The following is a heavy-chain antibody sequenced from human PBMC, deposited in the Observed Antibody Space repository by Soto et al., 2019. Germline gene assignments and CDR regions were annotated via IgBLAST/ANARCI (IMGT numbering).Heavy chain of an antibody. CDR3: ARDTRPGIVGATTYYYYYYGMDV. D-gene: IGHD1-26*01. V-gene: IGHV4-4*02. CDR1: GGSISSSNW. Sequence: SETLSLTCAVSGGSISSSNWWSWVRQPPGKGLEWIGEIYHSGSTNYNPSLKSRVTISVDKSKNQFSLKLSSVTAADTAVYYCARDTRPGIVGATTYYYYYYGMDVWGQGTTVTV. CDR2: IYHSGST. J-gene: IGHJ6*02.